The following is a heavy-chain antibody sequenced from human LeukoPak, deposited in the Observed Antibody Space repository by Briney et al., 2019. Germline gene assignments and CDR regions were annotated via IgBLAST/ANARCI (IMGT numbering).Heavy chain of an antibody. CDR1: GGSISSYY. CDR2: IYYSGST. Sequence: SETLSLTCTVSGGSISSYYWSWFRQPPGKGLEWIGYIYYSGSTNYNPSLKSRVTISVDTSKNQFSLKLSSVTAADTAVYYSARTPRYDSTTYYFDYWGQGTLVTVSS. CDR3: ARTPRYDSTTYYFDY. J-gene: IGHJ4*02. D-gene: IGHD3-22*01. V-gene: IGHV4-59*08.